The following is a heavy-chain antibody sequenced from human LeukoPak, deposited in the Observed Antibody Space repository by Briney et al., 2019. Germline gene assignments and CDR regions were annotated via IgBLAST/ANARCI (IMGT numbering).Heavy chain of an antibody. CDR3: AKVYHYGSGSYYTEYYFDY. CDR1: GFTFSSYA. J-gene: IGHJ4*02. D-gene: IGHD3-10*01. CDR2: ISGSGGST. V-gene: IGHV3-23*01. Sequence: GGSLRLSCAASGFTFSSYAMSWVRQAPGKGLEWVSAISGSGGSTYYADSVKGRFTISRDNSKNTPYLQMNSLRAEDTAVYYCAKVYHYGSGSYYTEYYFDYWGQGTLVTVSS.